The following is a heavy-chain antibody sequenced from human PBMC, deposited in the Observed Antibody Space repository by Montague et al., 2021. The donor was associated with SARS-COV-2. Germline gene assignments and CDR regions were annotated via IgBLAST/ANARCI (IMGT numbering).Heavy chain of an antibody. J-gene: IGHJ3*02. Sequence: SETLSLTCTVSGASISSSSYYWGWIRQPPGKGLEWIGSIYYSGSTYYNPSLKSRVTISVDTPKNQFSLKLSSVTAADTAVYYCARQENSSGWFKPDAFDIWGQGTMVTVSS. D-gene: IGHD6-19*01. V-gene: IGHV4-39*01. CDR1: GASISSSSYY. CDR3: ARQENSSGWFKPDAFDI. CDR2: IYYSGST.